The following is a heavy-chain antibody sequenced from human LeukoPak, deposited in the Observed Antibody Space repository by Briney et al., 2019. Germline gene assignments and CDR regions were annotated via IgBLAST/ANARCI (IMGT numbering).Heavy chain of an antibody. CDR3: PSQQSPNAY. CDR2: ISGSAGST. CDR1: GFTFSSYA. V-gene: IGHV3-23*01. Sequence: PGGCLRLSCAASGFTFSSYAMSWVLQATGKGLEWVSTISGSAGSTYYADSVKGRFTISRDNSKNRLYLQMNSLRRDSTAVYHPPSQQSPNAYWAQGTLVTVSS. J-gene: IGHJ4*02. D-gene: IGHD1-1*01.